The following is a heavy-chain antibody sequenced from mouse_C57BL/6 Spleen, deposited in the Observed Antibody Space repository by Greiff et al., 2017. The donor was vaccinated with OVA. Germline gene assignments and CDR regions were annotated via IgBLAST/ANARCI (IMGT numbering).Heavy chain of an antibody. CDR1: GYTFTEYT. V-gene: IGHV1-62-2*01. CDR3: ARHEDYGNYLYYFDY. D-gene: IGHD2-1*01. J-gene: IGHJ2*01. Sequence: VKLQESGAELVKPGASVKLSCKASGYTFTEYTIHWVKQRSGQGLEWIGWFYPGSGSIKYNEKFKDKATLTADKSSSTVYMELSRLTSEDSAVYFCARHEDYGNYLYYFDYWGQGTTLTVSS. CDR2: FYPGSGSI.